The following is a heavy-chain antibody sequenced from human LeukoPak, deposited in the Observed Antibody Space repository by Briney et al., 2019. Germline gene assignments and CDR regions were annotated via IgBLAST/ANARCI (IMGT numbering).Heavy chain of an antibody. D-gene: IGHD3-16*02. V-gene: IGHV3-23*01. J-gene: IGHJ4*02. Sequence: GGTLRLSCAASGFTFSSYAMSWVRQAPGKGLEWVSAISGSGGSTYYADSVKGRFTISRDNSKNTLYLQMNSLRAEDTAVYYCAKGGYDYVWGSYRSLALWSLWGLDYWGQGTLVTVSS. CDR1: GFTFSSYA. CDR2: ISGSGGST. CDR3: AKGGYDYVWGSYRSLALWSLWGLDY.